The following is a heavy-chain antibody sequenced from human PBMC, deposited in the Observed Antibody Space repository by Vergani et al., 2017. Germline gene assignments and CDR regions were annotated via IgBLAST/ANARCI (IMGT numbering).Heavy chain of an antibody. CDR3: ARDSIPPLSYYYYYGMDV. CDR2: IKQDGSEK. CDR1: GFTFSSYW. D-gene: IGHD2-15*01. J-gene: IGHJ6*02. V-gene: IGHV3-7*03. Sequence: EVQLVESGGGLVQPGGSLRLSCAASGFTFSSYWMSWVRQAPGKGLEWVANIKQDGSEKYYVDSVKGRFTISRDNAKNSLYLQMNSLRAEDTAVYYCARDSIPPLSYYYYYGMDVWGQGTTVTVSS.